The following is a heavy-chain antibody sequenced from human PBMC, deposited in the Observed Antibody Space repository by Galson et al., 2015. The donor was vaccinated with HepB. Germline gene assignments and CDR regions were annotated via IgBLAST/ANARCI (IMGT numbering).Heavy chain of an antibody. CDR3: AKAGEFPMATVHDAFDI. CDR2: IYPGDSDT. Sequence: QSGAEVKKPGESLKISCKGSGYSFTDYWIGWVRQMPGKGLEWMGIIYPGDSDTTYSPSFQGQVTISADKSVSTTYLHWSSLKASDSAMYYCAKAGEFPMATVHDAFDIWGQGTMVTVSS. CDR1: GYSFTDYW. J-gene: IGHJ3*02. D-gene: IGHD3-10*01. V-gene: IGHV5-51*01.